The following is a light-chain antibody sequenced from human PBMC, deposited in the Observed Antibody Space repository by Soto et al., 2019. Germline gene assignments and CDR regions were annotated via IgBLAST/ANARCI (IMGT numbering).Light chain of an antibody. Sequence: DVVMTQSPDSLAVSLGERATINCKSSQSVLYNSDNKNYLAWYQQKPGQPPKLLIYWASTRESGVPDRFSGSGSGTDFTLTISSLQAEDVAVYYSQQYYSTPPTFGQGTKVEIK. J-gene: IGKJ1*01. CDR3: QQYYSTPPT. V-gene: IGKV4-1*01. CDR2: WAS. CDR1: QSVLYNSDNKNY.